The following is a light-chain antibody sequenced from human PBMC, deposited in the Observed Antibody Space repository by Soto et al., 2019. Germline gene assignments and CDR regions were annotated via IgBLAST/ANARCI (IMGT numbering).Light chain of an antibody. Sequence: QSVLTQPPSVSGTPGQRVIISCSGSTSNIGANPVNWYQQLPGTAPKLLIYGSDRRPSGVPDRFSGSKSGNTASLTVSGLQAEDEADYYCSSYAGSSNVFGTGTKVTVL. CDR3: SSYAGSSNV. CDR2: GSD. V-gene: IGLV1-44*01. CDR1: TSNIGANP. J-gene: IGLJ1*01.